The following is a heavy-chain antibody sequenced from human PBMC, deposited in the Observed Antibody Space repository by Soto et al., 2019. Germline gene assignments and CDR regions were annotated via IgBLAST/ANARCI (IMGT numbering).Heavy chain of an antibody. CDR3: ARDLPNWNADY. CDR2: IWNDGSNK. Sequence: GGSLRLSCAASGFTFSTYGMHWVRQAPGKGLEWVAIIWNDGSNKYYADSVKGRFTISRDNSKDTLYLQMNSLRAEDTAVYYCARDLPNWNADYWGQGTQVTVSS. J-gene: IGHJ4*02. V-gene: IGHV3-33*01. CDR1: GFTFSTYG. D-gene: IGHD1-20*01.